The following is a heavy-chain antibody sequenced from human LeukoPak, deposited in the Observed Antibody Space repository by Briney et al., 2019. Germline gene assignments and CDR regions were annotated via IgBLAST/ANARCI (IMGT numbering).Heavy chain of an antibody. J-gene: IGHJ4*02. CDR2: IYYSGST. CDR1: GGSISSGGYY. V-gene: IGHV4-30-4*01. Sequence: SETLSLTCTVSGGSISSGGYYWSWIRQPPAQRLEWLGYIYYSGSTYYHPSLKSRVTISLDTSKNQFSLKLSSVTAADTAVYYCARVTTVTTSFHFDYWGQGTLVTVSS. CDR3: ARVTTVTTSFHFDY. D-gene: IGHD4-17*01.